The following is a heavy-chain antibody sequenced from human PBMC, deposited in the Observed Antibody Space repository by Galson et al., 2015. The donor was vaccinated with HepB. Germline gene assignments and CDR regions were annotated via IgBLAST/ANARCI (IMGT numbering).Heavy chain of an antibody. CDR3: TTRLWGVVVTAILIGEPDAFDI. V-gene: IGHV3-15*07. J-gene: IGHJ3*02. Sequence: SLRLSCAASGFTFSNAWMNWVRQAPGKGLEWVGRIKSKTDGGTTDYAAPVKGRFTISRDDSKNTLYLQMNSLKTEDTAVYYCTTRLWGVVVTAILIGEPDAFDIWGQGTMVTVSS. CDR2: IKSKTDGGTT. CDR1: GFTFSNAW. D-gene: IGHD2-21*02.